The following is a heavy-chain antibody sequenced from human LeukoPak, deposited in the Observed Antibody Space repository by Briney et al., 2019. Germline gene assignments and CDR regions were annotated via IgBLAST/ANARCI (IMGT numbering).Heavy chain of an antibody. Sequence: ASVKVSCKASGYTFTGYYMHWVRQAPGQGLEWMGYIYPNSGATKYAQKFQGRVTMTRDTSISTAYMELSGLRSDGTAVYYCGTLLSNGPFDYWGQGGLVTVSS. V-gene: IGHV1-2*02. CDR1: GYTFTGYY. CDR2: IYPNSGAT. J-gene: IGHJ4*02. CDR3: GTLLSNGPFDY.